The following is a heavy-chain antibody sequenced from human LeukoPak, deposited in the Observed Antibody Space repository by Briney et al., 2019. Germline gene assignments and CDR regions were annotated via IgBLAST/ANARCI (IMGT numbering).Heavy chain of an antibody. CDR3: ARNYCSGGSCYHTPFGY. D-gene: IGHD2-15*01. Sequence: ASVKVSCKASGYTFTGYYMHWVRQAPGQGLEWMGWINPNSGGTNYAQKFQGRVTMTRDTSISTAYMELSRLRSDDTAVYYCARNYCSGGSCYHTPFGYWGQGTLVTVSS. CDR1: GYTFTGYY. J-gene: IGHJ4*02. CDR2: INPNSGGT. V-gene: IGHV1-2*02.